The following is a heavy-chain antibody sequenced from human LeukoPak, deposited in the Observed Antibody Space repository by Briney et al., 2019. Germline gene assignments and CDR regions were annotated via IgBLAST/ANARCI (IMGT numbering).Heavy chain of an antibody. CDR3: ARSTLATTGTY. J-gene: IGHJ4*02. V-gene: IGHV3-48*03. CDR2: ISTSGTTI. Sequence: PGGSLRLSCAASGFTFNSYEMNWVRQAPGKGLEWVSYISTSGTTIYYADSVKGRFTISRDNAENSLYLQMNSLRAEDTAVYYCARSTLATTGTYWGQGTLVTVSS. D-gene: IGHD2-8*02. CDR1: GFTFNSYE.